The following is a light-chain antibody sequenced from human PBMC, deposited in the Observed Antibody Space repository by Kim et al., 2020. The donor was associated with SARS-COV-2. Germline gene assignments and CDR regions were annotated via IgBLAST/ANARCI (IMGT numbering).Light chain of an antibody. CDR1: QSVGSN. V-gene: IGKV3D-15*01. CDR3: QQHNNWPPT. CDR2: GAS. Sequence: EIVMTQSPATLSVSPGERATLSCRARQSVGSNLAWYQQKPGQAPRLLIYGASTRATGIPARFSGSGSGTEFTLTISSLQSEDFVVYYCQQHNNWPPTFGGGTKVDIK. J-gene: IGKJ4*01.